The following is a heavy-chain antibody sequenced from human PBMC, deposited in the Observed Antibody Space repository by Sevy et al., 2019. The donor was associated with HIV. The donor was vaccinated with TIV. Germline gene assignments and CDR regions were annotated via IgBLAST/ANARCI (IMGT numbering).Heavy chain of an antibody. D-gene: IGHD6-19*01. V-gene: IGHV3-30*04. J-gene: IGHJ3*02. CDR2: ISYDGSNK. CDR3: ARDLSPVAGTAFDI. Sequence: GGSLRLSCAASGFTFSSYAMHWVRQAPGKGLEWVVVISYDGSNKYYADSVKGRFTISRDNSKNTLYLQMNSLRAEDTAVYYCARDLSPVAGTAFDIWGQGTMVTVSS. CDR1: GFTFSSYA.